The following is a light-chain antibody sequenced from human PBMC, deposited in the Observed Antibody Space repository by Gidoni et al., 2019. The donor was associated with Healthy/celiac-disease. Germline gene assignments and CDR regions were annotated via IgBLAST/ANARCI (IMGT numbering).Light chain of an antibody. CDR2: DAS. V-gene: IGKV3-11*01. CDR1: QSVSSY. J-gene: IGKJ5*01. CDR3: QQRSNWPLT. Sequence: EIVLTQSPATLSLSPGAGATLSCRASQSVSSYLAWYHQKPGQAPRLLIYDASNRATGIPARFSGSGSGTDFTLTISSLEPEDFAVYYYQQRSNWPLTFGQGTRLEIK.